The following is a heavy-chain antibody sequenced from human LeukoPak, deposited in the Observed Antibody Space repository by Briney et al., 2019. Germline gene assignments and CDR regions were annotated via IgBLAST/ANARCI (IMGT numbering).Heavy chain of an antibody. Sequence: GGSLSLSCAAAGFTLSNYWMHWVRQAPGKGLVWVSGINRDGSNINYADSVKGRFTISRDNAKNTLYLQMNSLRAEDTAVYYCARDRRLWLGMEFWGQGTTVTVSS. CDR2: INRDGSNI. J-gene: IGHJ6*02. D-gene: IGHD3-10*01. CDR3: ARDRRLWLGMEF. V-gene: IGHV3-74*01. CDR1: GFTLSNYW.